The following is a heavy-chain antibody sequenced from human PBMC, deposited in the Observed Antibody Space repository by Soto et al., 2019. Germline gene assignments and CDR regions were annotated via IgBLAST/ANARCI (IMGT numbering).Heavy chain of an antibody. V-gene: IGHV1-18*04. CDR3: ARVRFWSGYYWFGY. CDR1: GYTFTSYG. CDR2: ISAYNGKT. Sequence: ASVKVSCKASGYTFTSYGISWVRQAPGQGLEWMGWISAYNGKTNYAQKLQGRVTMTTVPSTSTAYMELRSLRSDDTAVYYCARVRFWSGYYWFGYWGQGTLVTV. J-gene: IGHJ4*02. D-gene: IGHD3-3*01.